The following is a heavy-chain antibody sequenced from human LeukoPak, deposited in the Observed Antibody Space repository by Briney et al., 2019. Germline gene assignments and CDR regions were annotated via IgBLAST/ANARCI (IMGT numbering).Heavy chain of an antibody. D-gene: IGHD2-15*01. Sequence: PGGSLRLSCAVSGFTFSSYEMNWVRQAPGKGLEWVSYISSRGTTIYYVDSVKGRFTISRDNAKNSLYLQMNSLRAEDTALYYCARVRSGLHMDVWGQGTTVTVFS. CDR3: ARVRSGLHMDV. J-gene: IGHJ6*02. CDR2: ISSRGTTI. CDR1: GFTFSSYE. V-gene: IGHV3-48*03.